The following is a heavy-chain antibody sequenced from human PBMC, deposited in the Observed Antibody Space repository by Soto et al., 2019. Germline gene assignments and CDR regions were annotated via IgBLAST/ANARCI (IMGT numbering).Heavy chain of an antibody. CDR1: GGTLSSYA. Sequence: SVKVCCKASGGTLSSYAISWVRQAPGQGLEWMGGIIPIFGTANYAQKFQGRVTITADESTSTAYMELSSLRSEDTAVYYCASRLVRGVNYYYGMDVWGQGTTVTVSS. J-gene: IGHJ6*02. CDR3: ASRLVRGVNYYYGMDV. D-gene: IGHD3-10*01. CDR2: IIPIFGTA. V-gene: IGHV1-69*13.